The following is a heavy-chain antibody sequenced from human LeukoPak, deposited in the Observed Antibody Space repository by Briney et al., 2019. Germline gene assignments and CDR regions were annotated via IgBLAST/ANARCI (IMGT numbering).Heavy chain of an antibody. CDR2: VYPRDSDT. J-gene: IGHJ4*02. V-gene: IGHV5-51*01. D-gene: IGHD3-22*01. CDR1: GSSFTSYW. Sequence: GESLKISCKSSGSSFTSYWIAWVRQMPGKGLEWMAIVYPRDSDTRYSPSFQGQVTVSADKSINTAYLQWSSLKASDTAMYYCTRPDSTGFYTDWGQGTLVTVSS. CDR3: TRPDSTGFYTD.